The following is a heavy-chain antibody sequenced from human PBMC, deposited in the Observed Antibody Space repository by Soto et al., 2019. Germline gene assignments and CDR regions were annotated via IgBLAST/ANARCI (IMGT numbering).Heavy chain of an antibody. CDR3: AKGQGYDFWSGYYHDY. CDR2: ISGSGGST. Sequence: PGGSLRLSCAASGFTFSSYAMSWVRQAPGKGLEWVSAISGSGGSTYYADSVKGRFTISRDNSKNTLYLQMNSLRAEDTAVYYCAKGQGYDFWSGYYHDYWGQGTLVTVSS. J-gene: IGHJ4*02. D-gene: IGHD3-3*01. V-gene: IGHV3-23*01. CDR1: GFTFSSYA.